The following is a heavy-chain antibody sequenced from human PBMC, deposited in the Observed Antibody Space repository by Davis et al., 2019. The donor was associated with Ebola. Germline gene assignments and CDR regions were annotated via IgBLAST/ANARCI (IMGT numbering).Heavy chain of an antibody. CDR2: INWNGGST. Sequence: GGSLTPSWAASGFTFDDFAMAWVRQSPRKGLEWVSGINWNGGSTGYADSVKGRFTISRDNARNLVYVQMTSLRPEDTAFYHCTRVNAVTGYSRFDSWGQGTLVTVSS. D-gene: IGHD3-9*01. J-gene: IGHJ5*01. CDR1: GFTFDDFA. CDR3: TRVNAVTGYSRFDS. V-gene: IGHV3-20*01.